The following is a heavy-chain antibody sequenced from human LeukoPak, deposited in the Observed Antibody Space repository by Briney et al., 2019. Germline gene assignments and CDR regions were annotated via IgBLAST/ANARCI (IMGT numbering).Heavy chain of an antibody. J-gene: IGHJ3*02. CDR2: IYSGGST. CDR1: GFTVRSNY. D-gene: IGHD1-26*01. Sequence: GGSLRLSCAASGFTVRSNYMSWVRQAPGKGLEWVSVIYSGGSTYYADSVKGRFTISRDNSKNTLYLQMNSLRAEDTAVYYCARESSGSYYRGAFDIWGQGTMVTVSS. CDR3: ARESSGSYYRGAFDI. V-gene: IGHV3-66*01.